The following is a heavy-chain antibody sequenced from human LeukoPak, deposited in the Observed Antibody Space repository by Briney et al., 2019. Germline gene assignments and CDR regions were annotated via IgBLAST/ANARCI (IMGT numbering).Heavy chain of an antibody. Sequence: GASVKVSCKASGYTFTSYGISWVRQATGQGLEWMGWMNPNSGNTGYAQKFQGRVTMTRNTSISTAYMELSSLRSEDTAVYYCARGTYYEFSEWDYWGQGTLVTVSS. CDR1: GYTFTSYG. D-gene: IGHD3-3*01. V-gene: IGHV1-8*02. CDR3: ARGTYYEFSEWDY. J-gene: IGHJ4*02. CDR2: MNPNSGNT.